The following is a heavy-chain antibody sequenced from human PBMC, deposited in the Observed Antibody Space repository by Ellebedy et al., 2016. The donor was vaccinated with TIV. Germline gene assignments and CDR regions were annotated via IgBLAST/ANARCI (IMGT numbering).Heavy chain of an antibody. Sequence: AASVKVSCKASGNTFTSYGISGVRQAPGRGLEWMGWISAYNGNTNYAQKLQGSITMTTDISTSTAYLGLRSLRSDDTAVYYCARDGETLPAYWGQGTLVTVSS. V-gene: IGHV1-18*01. J-gene: IGHJ4*02. D-gene: IGHD7-27*01. CDR1: GNTFTSYG. CDR2: ISAYNGNT. CDR3: ARDGETLPAY.